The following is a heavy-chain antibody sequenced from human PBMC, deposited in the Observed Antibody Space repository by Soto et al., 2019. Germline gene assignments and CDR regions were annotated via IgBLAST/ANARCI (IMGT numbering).Heavy chain of an antibody. D-gene: IGHD2-8*01. Sequence: QVQLQVSGPGLVKSSQTLSLTCTVSGGSIRTAGYYWSWIRQHPGKGLEWIGYIFYSGSTYYNASLKSRVTISIDTSQNQFYLKTTSVTAADTAVYYCARARRTDGLIFDQWGQGALVTVSS. CDR1: GGSIRTAGYY. CDR2: IFYSGST. J-gene: IGHJ4*02. CDR3: ARARRTDGLIFDQ. V-gene: IGHV4-31*03.